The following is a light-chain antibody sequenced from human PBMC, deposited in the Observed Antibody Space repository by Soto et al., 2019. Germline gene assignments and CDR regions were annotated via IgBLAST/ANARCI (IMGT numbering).Light chain of an antibody. J-gene: IGLJ1*01. CDR2: EVS. V-gene: IGLV2-14*01. CDR1: YSGVDGYDY. CDR3: SSYSRSSTYV. Sequence: QSALTQPASVSGSPGQSITISCTGSYSGVDGYDYVSWYQQHPGKAPKLIIFEVSNRPSGVSYRSSGSKSATMASLTISGLQAEDEADYYCSSYSRSSTYVFGTGTKVTVL.